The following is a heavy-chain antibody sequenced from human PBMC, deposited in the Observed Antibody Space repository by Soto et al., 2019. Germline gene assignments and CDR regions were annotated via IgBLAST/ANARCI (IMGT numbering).Heavy chain of an antibody. D-gene: IGHD6-13*01. V-gene: IGHV1-18*01. CDR3: ATAEPRIAALFNWFDP. J-gene: IGHJ5*02. Sequence: GASVKVSCKASGYTFTSYGISWVRQAPGQGLEWMGWISAYNGDTNYAQKLQGRVTMTTDTSTSTAYMELRSLRSSDTAVYYCATAEPRIAALFNWFDPWGQGTLVTVSS. CDR2: ISAYNGDT. CDR1: GYTFTSYG.